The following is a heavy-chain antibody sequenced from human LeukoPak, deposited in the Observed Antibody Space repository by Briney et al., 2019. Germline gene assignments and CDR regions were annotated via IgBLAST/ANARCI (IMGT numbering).Heavy chain of an antibody. CDR2: MNPSTGNT. CDR3: VKIGDSGSFPN. Sequence: ASVKVSCKASGYTFTSYDINWVRQATGQGLEFMGWMNPSTGNTGYAQRFQGRVTMTRSTSITTAYMELTSLTSEDAAVYYCVKIGDSGSFPNWGQGTLVTVSS. V-gene: IGHV1-8*01. CDR1: GYTFTSYD. D-gene: IGHD1-26*01. J-gene: IGHJ4*02.